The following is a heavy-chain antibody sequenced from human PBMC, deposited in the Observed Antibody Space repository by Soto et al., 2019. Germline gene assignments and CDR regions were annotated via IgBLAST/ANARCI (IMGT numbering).Heavy chain of an antibody. D-gene: IGHD2-15*01. Sequence: QVQLVQSGAEVKKPGSSVKVSCKASGGTFSSYAISWVRQAPGQGLEWMGGIIPIFGTANYAQKFQGSVTITADESTSTAYMDLSSLRSEDTAVYYCARPRYCSGGSCYYYYCMDVWGQGTTVTVSS. CDR2: IIPIFGTA. V-gene: IGHV1-69*12. CDR3: ARPRYCSGGSCYYYYCMDV. CDR1: GGTFSSYA. J-gene: IGHJ6*02.